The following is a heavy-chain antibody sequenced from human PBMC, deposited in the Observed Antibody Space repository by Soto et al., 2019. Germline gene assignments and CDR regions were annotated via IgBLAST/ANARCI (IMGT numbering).Heavy chain of an antibody. CDR3: VHRPGRVHSDY. J-gene: IGHJ4*02. CDR2: IFWDDDT. Sequence: QITLKESGPPLVEPTQTLTLTCTFSGFSVTTDGVGVGWIRQPPGKALEWLALIFWDDDTRYSPSVKNRLTLSRDTPNNQLVHTMTNLTPLDTATYYCVHRPGRVHSDYWGQGTLVTVSS. V-gene: IGHV2-5*02. D-gene: IGHD1-1*01. CDR1: GFSVTTDGVG.